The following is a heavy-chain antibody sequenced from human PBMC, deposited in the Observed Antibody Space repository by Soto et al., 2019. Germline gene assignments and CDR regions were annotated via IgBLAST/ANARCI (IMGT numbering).Heavy chain of an antibody. J-gene: IGHJ4*02. V-gene: IGHV3-30-3*01. CDR1: GFTFSSYA. D-gene: IGHD7-27*01. Sequence: QVQLVESGGGVVQPGRSLRLSCAASGFTFSSYAMHWVRQAPGKGLEWVAVISYDGSNKYYADSVKGRFTISRDNSKNTLYLQMNSLRAEDTAVYYCAGRLGSDYWGQGTLVTVSS. CDR3: AGRLGSDY. CDR2: ISYDGSNK.